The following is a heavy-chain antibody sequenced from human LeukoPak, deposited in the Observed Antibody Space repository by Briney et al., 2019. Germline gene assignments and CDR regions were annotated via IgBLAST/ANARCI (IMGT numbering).Heavy chain of an antibody. CDR2: IYPGDSDT. J-gene: IGHJ4*02. V-gene: IGHV5-51*01. CDR1: GYSFSSYW. Sequence: GESLRISCKGSGYSFSSYWISWVRQMPGKGLEWMGIIYPGDSDTRYSPSFQGQVTISADKSISTAYLQWSSLKASDTAMYYCARGSSYYYDSSGYYQDFDYWGQGTLVTVSS. CDR3: ARGSSYYYDSSGYYQDFDY. D-gene: IGHD3-22*01.